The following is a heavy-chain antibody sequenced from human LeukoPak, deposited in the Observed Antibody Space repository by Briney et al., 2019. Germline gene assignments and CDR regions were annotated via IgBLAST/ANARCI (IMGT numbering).Heavy chain of an antibody. CDR2: ISGSGGST. CDR3: AKGGCSSTSCYEYYFDY. D-gene: IGHD2-2*01. CDR1: GFTFSSYA. J-gene: IGHJ4*02. Sequence: GGSLRLSCAASGFTFSSYAMSWVRQAPGKGLEWVSAISGSGGSTYYADSVKGRLTISRDNSKNTLYLQMNSLRAEDTAVYYCAKGGCSSTSCYEYYFDYWGQGTLVTVSS. V-gene: IGHV3-23*01.